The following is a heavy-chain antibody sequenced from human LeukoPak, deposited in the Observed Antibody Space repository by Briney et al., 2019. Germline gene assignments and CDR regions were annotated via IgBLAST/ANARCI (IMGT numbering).Heavy chain of an antibody. D-gene: IGHD3-16*02. CDR3: AKDITFGGVIPDY. CDR1: GFTFSSYA. CDR2: ISGSGGST. J-gene: IGHJ4*02. V-gene: IGHV3-23*01. Sequence: HPGGSLRLSCAASGFTFSSYAMSWVRQAPGKGLEWVSAISGSGGSTYYADSVKGRFTISRDNSKNTLYLQMNNLRAEDTAVYYCAKDITFGGVIPDYWGQGTLVTVSS.